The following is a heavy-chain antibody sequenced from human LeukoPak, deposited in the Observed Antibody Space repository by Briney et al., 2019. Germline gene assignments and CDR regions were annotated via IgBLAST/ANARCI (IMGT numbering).Heavy chain of an antibody. CDR1: GFTFSSYG. CDR2: IRYDGSNK. CDR3: ASPYSSSSLDWYFDL. D-gene: IGHD6-13*01. J-gene: IGHJ2*01. V-gene: IGHV3-30*02. Sequence: GGSLRLSCAASGFTFSSYGMHWVRQAPGKGLEWVAFIRYDGSNKYYADSVKGRFTISRDNSKNTLYLQMNSLRAEDTAVYYCASPYSSSSLDWYFDLWGRGTLVTVSS.